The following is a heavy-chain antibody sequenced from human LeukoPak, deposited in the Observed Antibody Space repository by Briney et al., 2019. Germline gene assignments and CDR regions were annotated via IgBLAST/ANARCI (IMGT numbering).Heavy chain of an antibody. CDR1: GGSISTYY. Sequence: SETLSLTCTVSGGSISTYYWTWIRQPPGKGPEWIGYIYYSGSTSYNPSLKSRVTISVDTSRNQFSLKLSSVTAADTAVYYCAGQYDFWSGSGQKNWFDPWGQGTLVTVSS. CDR2: IYYSGST. V-gene: IGHV4-59*04. J-gene: IGHJ5*02. CDR3: AGQYDFWSGSGQKNWFDP. D-gene: IGHD3-3*01.